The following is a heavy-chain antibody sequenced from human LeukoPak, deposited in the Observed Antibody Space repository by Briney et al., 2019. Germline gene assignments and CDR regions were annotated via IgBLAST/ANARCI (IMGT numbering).Heavy chain of an antibody. V-gene: IGHV1-2*02. CDR3: ARVPYYYGSGSLNWFDP. D-gene: IGHD3-10*01. CDR2: INPNSGGT. CDR1: GYTFTGYY. Sequence: ASVKVSCKASGYTFTGYYMHWVRQAPGQGLEWMGWINPNSGGTNYAQKFQGRVTMTRDTSISTAYMELSRLRSDDTAVYYCARVPYYYGSGSLNWFDPWGQGTLVTVSS. J-gene: IGHJ5*02.